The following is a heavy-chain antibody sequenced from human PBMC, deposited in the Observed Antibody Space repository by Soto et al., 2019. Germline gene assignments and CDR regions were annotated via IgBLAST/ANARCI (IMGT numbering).Heavy chain of an antibody. CDR3: AKVWEPDHFANYYYGMDV. Sequence: GGSLRLSCAASGFTFSSYAMSWVRQAPGKGLEWVSAISGSGGSTYYADSVKGRFTISRDNSKNTLYLQMNSLRAEDTAVYYCAKVWEPDHFANYYYGMDVWGQGTTVTVSS. D-gene: IGHD1-26*01. J-gene: IGHJ6*02. CDR1: GFTFSSYA. V-gene: IGHV3-23*01. CDR2: ISGSGGST.